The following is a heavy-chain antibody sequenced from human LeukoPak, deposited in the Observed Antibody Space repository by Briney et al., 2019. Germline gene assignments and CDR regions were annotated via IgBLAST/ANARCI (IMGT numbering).Heavy chain of an antibody. Sequence: SVTVSCTASGGTFSSYAISWVRQAPGQGLEWMGGIIPIFGTANYAQKFQGRVTFTADESTSTAYMELSSLRSEDTAVYYCARDSHSYGSGSYAFDYWGQGTLVTVSS. V-gene: IGHV1-69*13. J-gene: IGHJ4*02. CDR2: IIPIFGTA. CDR3: ARDSHSYGSGSYAFDY. D-gene: IGHD3-10*01. CDR1: GGTFSSYA.